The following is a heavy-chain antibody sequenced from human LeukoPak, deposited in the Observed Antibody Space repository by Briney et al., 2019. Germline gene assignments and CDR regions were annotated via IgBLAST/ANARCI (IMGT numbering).Heavy chain of an antibody. Sequence: ASVKVSCKASGYTFSTYDIHWVRQVTGQGLEWMGWMNPNSGNTGYAQKIQGRVTMTRNTSINTAYMELSSLRSEDTAVYYCARGPSRDYGSGSSWFDPWGQGTLVTVSS. D-gene: IGHD3-10*01. CDR3: ARGPSRDYGSGSSWFDP. V-gene: IGHV1-8*01. CDR1: GYTFSTYD. J-gene: IGHJ5*02. CDR2: MNPNSGNT.